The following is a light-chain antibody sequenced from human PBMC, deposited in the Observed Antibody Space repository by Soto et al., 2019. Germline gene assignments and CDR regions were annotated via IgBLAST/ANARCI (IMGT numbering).Light chain of an antibody. Sequence: EIVFRQAPGTLSLSPGERATLSCRASQSVSNTYLAWYQQKPGQAPRLLIYDASSRATGIPDRFSGSGSGTDFTLTISRLEPEDFAVYYCQHYGRSPGLFTFGPGTKVDIK. CDR3: QHYGRSPGLFT. V-gene: IGKV3-20*01. CDR2: DAS. CDR1: QSVSNTY. J-gene: IGKJ3*01.